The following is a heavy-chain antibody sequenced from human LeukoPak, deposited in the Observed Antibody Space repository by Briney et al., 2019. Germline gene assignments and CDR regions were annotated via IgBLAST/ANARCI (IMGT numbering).Heavy chain of an antibody. J-gene: IGHJ3*02. CDR1: GFILSGYW. CDR2: IKEDGNEK. V-gene: IGHV3-7*01. D-gene: IGHD3-3*01. Sequence: PGGSLRLSCAASGFILSGYWMSWVRRAPGKGLEGVANIKEDGNEKYYVDSVKGRFTISRDNAKNAAYLQINSLRVEDTAVYYCVAISYLAFDIWGQGTMVTVSS. CDR3: VAISYLAFDI.